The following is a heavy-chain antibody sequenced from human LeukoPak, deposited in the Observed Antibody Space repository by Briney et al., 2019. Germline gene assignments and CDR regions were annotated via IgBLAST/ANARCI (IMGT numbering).Heavy chain of an antibody. J-gene: IGHJ5*02. CDR2: ISASGGTT. Sequence: GGSLRLSCAASGFTFSSYGMSWVRQAPGKWLECVSVISASGGTTYYADSVKGRFTISRDNSKNTLYLQMNSLRAEDTAVYYCARDGSIAVKNWFDPWGQGTLVTVSS. CDR3: ARDGSIAVKNWFDP. D-gene: IGHD6-19*01. V-gene: IGHV3-23*01. CDR1: GFTFSSYG.